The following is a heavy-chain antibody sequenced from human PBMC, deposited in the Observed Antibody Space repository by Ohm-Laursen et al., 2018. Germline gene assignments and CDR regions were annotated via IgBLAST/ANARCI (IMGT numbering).Heavy chain of an antibody. CDR2: ITWNSDKV. D-gene: IGHD2-2*01. CDR1: GFIFDDYA. Sequence: SLRLSCAASGFIFDDYAMHWVRQAPGKGLEWVSGITWNSDKVGYADSAKGRFTISRDNAKNSLYLQMNSLRGEDTALYYCAKDIVPAAISVIVNWGQGTLVTVSS. J-gene: IGHJ4*02. CDR3: AKDIVPAAISVIVN. V-gene: IGHV3-9*01.